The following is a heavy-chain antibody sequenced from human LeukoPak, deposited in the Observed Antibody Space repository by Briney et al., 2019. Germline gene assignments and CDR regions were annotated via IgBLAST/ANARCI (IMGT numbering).Heavy chain of an antibody. J-gene: IGHJ4*02. CDR1: GYTFTSYY. V-gene: IGHV1-46*01. D-gene: IGHD3-3*01. Sequence: EASVKVSCKASGYTFTSYYMHWVRQAPGQGLEWMGIINPSGGSTIYAQKFQGRVTMTRDTSTSTVYMELSILRSEDTAVYYCARVLERRFDYWGQGTPVTVSS. CDR2: INPSGGST. CDR3: ARVLERRFDY.